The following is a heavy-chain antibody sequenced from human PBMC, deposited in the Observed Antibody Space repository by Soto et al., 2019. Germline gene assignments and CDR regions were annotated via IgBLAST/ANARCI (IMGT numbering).Heavy chain of an antibody. D-gene: IGHD3-3*01. CDR3: ARTIGVLNFYYYYYYMDV. J-gene: IGHJ6*03. Sequence: SETLSLTCSVSGDSMSSYYWSWIRQPPGKGLEWIGYIYYSGSTNYTPSLKSRVTISVDTSKNQFSLKLSSVTAADTAVYYCARTIGVLNFYYYYYYMDVWGKGTTVTVSS. V-gene: IGHV4-59*01. CDR2: IYYSGST. CDR1: GDSMSSYY.